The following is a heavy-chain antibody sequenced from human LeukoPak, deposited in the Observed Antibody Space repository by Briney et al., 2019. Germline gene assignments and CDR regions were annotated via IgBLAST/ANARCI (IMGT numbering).Heavy chain of an antibody. CDR3: ARVGLRGVIILWFDP. Sequence: SETLSLTCTVSGGSISSYYWSWLRQPPGKGLEWIGYIYYSGSTNYNPSLKSRVTISVDTSKNQFSLKLSSVTAADTAVYYCARVGLRGVIILWFDPWGQGTLVTVSS. CDR1: GGSISSYY. CDR2: IYYSGST. J-gene: IGHJ5*02. D-gene: IGHD3-10*01. V-gene: IGHV4-59*01.